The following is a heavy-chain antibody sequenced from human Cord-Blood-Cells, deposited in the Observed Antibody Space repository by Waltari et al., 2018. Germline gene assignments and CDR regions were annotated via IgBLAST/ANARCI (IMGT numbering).Heavy chain of an antibody. J-gene: IGHJ4*02. CDR3: ARGGGADCSSTSCYVDY. V-gene: IGHV4-34*01. Sequence: QVQLQQWGAGLLKPSETLSLTCAVYGGSFSGYYWSWIRQPPGKGLEGVGEINHRGSTNYNPSLKSRVTISVDTSKNQFSLKLSYVTAADTAVYYCARGGGADCSSTSCYVDYWGQGTLVTVSS. D-gene: IGHD2-2*01. CDR2: INHRGST. CDR1: GGSFSGYY.